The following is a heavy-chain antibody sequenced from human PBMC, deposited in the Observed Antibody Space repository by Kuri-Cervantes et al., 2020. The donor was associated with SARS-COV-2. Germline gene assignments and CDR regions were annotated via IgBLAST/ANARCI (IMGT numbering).Heavy chain of an antibody. V-gene: IGHV3-30*02. D-gene: IGHD6-19*01. Sequence: GESLKISCAASGFTFSSYGMHWVRQAPGKGLEWVAFIRYDGSNKYYVDSVKGRFTISRDNSKNTLYLQMNSLRAEDTAVYYCAKDAEQWLVPERNWFDPWGQGTLVTVSS. J-gene: IGHJ5*02. CDR2: IRYDGSNK. CDR1: GFTFSSYG. CDR3: AKDAEQWLVPERNWFDP.